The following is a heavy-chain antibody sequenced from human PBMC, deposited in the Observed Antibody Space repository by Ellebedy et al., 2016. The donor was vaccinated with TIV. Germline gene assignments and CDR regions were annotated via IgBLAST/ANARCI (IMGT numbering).Heavy chain of an antibody. V-gene: IGHV3-7*03. D-gene: IGHD3-10*01. Sequence: GESLKISXAASGFTFSGYGMHWVRQAPGKGLEWVANVNQDGSDRNYVDSVKGRFTISRDNAKNSLYLQMNSLRAEDTALYYCARDFGDFWGQGTLVTVSP. CDR3: ARDFGDF. CDR1: GFTFSGYG. J-gene: IGHJ4*02. CDR2: VNQDGSDR.